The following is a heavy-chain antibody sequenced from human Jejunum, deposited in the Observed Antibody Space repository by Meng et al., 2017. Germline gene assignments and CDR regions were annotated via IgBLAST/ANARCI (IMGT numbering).Heavy chain of an antibody. D-gene: IGHD5-24*01. V-gene: IGHV4-61*03. Sequence: QVQLQESGPGLVRPSETLSLTCTVSGGSVSSGFYYWSWIRHPPGKGLEWIGYISDSGTTNYNPSLKSRVTMSVDTSKNHFSLKLTSVTAADTAVYFCARDSETYPTYFDYWGQGTLVTVSS. CDR2: ISDSGTT. CDR3: ARDSETYPTYFDY. CDR1: GGSVSSGFYY. J-gene: IGHJ4*02.